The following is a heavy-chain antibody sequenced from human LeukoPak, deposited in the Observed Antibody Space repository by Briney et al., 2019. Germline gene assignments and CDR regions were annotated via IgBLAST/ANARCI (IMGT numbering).Heavy chain of an antibody. CDR3: ARDRAWGNDAFDI. CDR2: IRYDGSNK. V-gene: IGHV3-30*02. J-gene: IGHJ3*02. D-gene: IGHD3-16*01. Sequence: GGSLRLSCAASGFTFSSYGMHWVRQAPGKGLEWVALIRYDGSNKYYADSVKGRFTISRDNSKNTLYLQMNSLRAEDTAVYYCARDRAWGNDAFDIWGQGTMVTVSS. CDR1: GFTFSSYG.